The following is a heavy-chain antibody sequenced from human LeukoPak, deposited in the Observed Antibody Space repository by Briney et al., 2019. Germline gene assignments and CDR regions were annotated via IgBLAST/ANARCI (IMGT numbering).Heavy chain of an antibody. CDR1: GSTVGSYC. CDR3: ARGRIAAAGTWVSAEYFQH. D-gene: IGHD6-13*01. Sequence: PGGSLRLSCAASGSTVGSYCMHWARLQRRRGSEFLAFIRDDGSNKYYAESVKGPFTISRDNSKNTLYLQMNSLRAEDTAVYYCARGRIAAAGTWVSAEYFQHWGQGTLVTVSS. CDR2: IRDDGSNK. J-gene: IGHJ1*01. V-gene: IGHV3-30*02.